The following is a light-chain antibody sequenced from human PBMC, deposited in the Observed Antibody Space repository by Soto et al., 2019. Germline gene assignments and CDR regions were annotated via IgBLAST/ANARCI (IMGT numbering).Light chain of an antibody. CDR3: QQYDSSPH. Sequence: EIVLTQSPGTLSLSPWERATLSCRASQSVSSSYLAWYQQKPGQAPRLLIYGASSRATGIPDRFSGSGSGTDFTLTISSLEPEDSAVYYCQQYDSSPHFGGGTKVDIK. CDR2: GAS. V-gene: IGKV3-20*01. CDR1: QSVSSSY. J-gene: IGKJ4*01.